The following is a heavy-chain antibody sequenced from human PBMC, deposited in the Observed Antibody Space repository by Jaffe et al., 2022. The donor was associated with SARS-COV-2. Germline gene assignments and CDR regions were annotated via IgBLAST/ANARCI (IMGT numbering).Heavy chain of an antibody. D-gene: IGHD3-9*01. CDR3: ARELRFFDWGHHYSLDY. Sequence: EVQLVESGGGLVQPGGSLRLSCAASGFTFNSYSMSWVRQAPGKGLEWVANINQDAGEKYYVDSVKGRFTISRDNAKNSLYLQMNSLRAEDTSVYYCARELRFFDWGHHYSLDYWGQGILVTVSS. J-gene: IGHJ4*02. CDR2: INQDAGEK. V-gene: IGHV3-7*01. CDR1: GFTFNSYS.